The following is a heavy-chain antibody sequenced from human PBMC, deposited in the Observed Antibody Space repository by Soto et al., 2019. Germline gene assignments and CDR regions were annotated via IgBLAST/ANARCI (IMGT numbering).Heavy chain of an antibody. CDR2: ISYDGSNK. Sequence: GGSLRLSCAASGFTFSSYGMHWVRQAPGKGLEWVAVISYDGSNKYYADSVEGRFTISRDNSKNTLYLQMNSLRAEDTAVYYCAKDQASYCGGDCYEGGFDYWGQGTLVTVSS. V-gene: IGHV3-30*18. CDR3: AKDQASYCGGDCYEGGFDY. J-gene: IGHJ4*02. CDR1: GFTFSSYG. D-gene: IGHD2-21*02.